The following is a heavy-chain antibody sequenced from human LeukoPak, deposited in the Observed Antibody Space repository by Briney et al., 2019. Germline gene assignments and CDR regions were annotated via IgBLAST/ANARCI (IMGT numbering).Heavy chain of an antibody. CDR3: ARHDSGGWYLSYFDY. J-gene: IGHJ4*02. CDR1: GGSISSYY. Sequence: SETLSLTCTVSGGSISSYYWGWVRQPPGGGLEWSGDIYYSGSTNYNPSLKSRVTISVDTSKNQFSLKLSSVTAADTAVYYCARHDSGGWYLSYFDYWGQGTLVTVSS. CDR2: IYYSGST. V-gene: IGHV4-59*01. D-gene: IGHD6-19*01.